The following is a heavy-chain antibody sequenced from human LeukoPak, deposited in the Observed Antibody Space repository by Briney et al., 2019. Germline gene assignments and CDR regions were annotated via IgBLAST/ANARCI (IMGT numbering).Heavy chain of an antibody. CDR2: IIPILGIA. V-gene: IGHV1-69*04. CDR1: GGTFSSYA. CDR3: ARDEDIVVVPAAGFAY. Sequence: SVKVSCKASGGTFSSYAISWVRQAPGQGLGWMGRIIPILGIANYAQKFQGRVTITADKSTSTAYMELSSLRSEDTAVYYCARDEDIVVVPAAGFAYWGQGTLVTVSS. J-gene: IGHJ4*02. D-gene: IGHD2-2*01.